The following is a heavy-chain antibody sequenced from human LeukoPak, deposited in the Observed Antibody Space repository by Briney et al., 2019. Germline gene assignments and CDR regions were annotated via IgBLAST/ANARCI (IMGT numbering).Heavy chain of an antibody. Sequence: PGGSLRLSCAASGFTFSSYWMSWVRQAPGQGLEWVANIRQDGSEKYYVDSVKGRFTISRDNAKNSLYLQMNSLRAEDTAVYYCARALPTGYGSGSFRDYWGQGTLVTVPS. CDR2: IRQDGSEK. D-gene: IGHD3-10*01. J-gene: IGHJ4*02. CDR3: ARALPTGYGSGSFRDY. CDR1: GFTFSSYW. V-gene: IGHV3-7*05.